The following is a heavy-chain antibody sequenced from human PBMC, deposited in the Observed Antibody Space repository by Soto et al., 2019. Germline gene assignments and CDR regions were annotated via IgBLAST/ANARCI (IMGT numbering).Heavy chain of an antibody. CDR2: ISYDGSNK. CDR3: AKEDCSSTSCYGNYYYYMDV. D-gene: IGHD2-2*01. J-gene: IGHJ6*03. CDR1: GFTFSSYG. Sequence: GGSLRLSCAASGFTFSSYGMHWVRQAPGKGLEWVAVISYDGSNKYYADSVKGRFTISRDNSKKTLYLQMNSLRAEDTAVYYCAKEDCSSTSCYGNYYYYMDVWGKGTTVTVSS. V-gene: IGHV3-30*18.